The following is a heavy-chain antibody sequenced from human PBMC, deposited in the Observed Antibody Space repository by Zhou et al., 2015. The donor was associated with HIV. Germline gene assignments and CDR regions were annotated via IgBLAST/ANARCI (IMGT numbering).Heavy chain of an antibody. CDR1: GGTFSSYT. V-gene: IGHV1-69*02. D-gene: IGHD2-15*01. CDR3: ASSLALLGCTVDY. CDR2: IIPILGIA. Sequence: QVQLVQSGAEVKKPGSSVKVSCKASGGTFSSYTISWVRQAPGQGLEWMGRIIPILGIANYAQKFQGRVTITADKSTSTAYMELSSLRSEDTAVYYCASSLALLGCTVDYWGQGTLVTVSS. J-gene: IGHJ4*02.